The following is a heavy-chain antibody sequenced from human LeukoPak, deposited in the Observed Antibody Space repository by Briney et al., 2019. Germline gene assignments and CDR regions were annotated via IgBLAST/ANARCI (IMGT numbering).Heavy chain of an antibody. CDR3: ASRLGYCSGGSCYSEGVDY. Sequence: PSQTLSLTCTVSGGSISSGGYYWSWIRQHPGKGLEWIGYIYYGGSTYYNPSLKSRVTISVDTSKNQFSLKLSSVTAADTAVYYCASRLGYCSGGSCYSEGVDYWGQGTLVTVSS. CDR2: IYYGGST. CDR1: GGSISSGGYY. V-gene: IGHV4-31*03. D-gene: IGHD2-15*01. J-gene: IGHJ4*02.